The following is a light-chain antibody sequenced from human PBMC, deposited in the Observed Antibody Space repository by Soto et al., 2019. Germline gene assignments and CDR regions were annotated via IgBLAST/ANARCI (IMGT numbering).Light chain of an antibody. CDR1: RSVSTSS. CDR3: QQYGSSPRT. V-gene: IGKV3-20*01. Sequence: EIVLTQSPATLSLSPGERATLSCRASRSVSTSSLAWYQQKGGQAPRLLIHGASSRATGIPDRFSGSGSGTDFTLTISRLEPEDFAVYYCQQYGSSPRTFGQGTKVDIK. J-gene: IGKJ1*01. CDR2: GAS.